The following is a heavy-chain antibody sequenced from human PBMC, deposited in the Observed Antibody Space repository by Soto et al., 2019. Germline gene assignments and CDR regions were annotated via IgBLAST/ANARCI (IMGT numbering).Heavy chain of an antibody. CDR3: ARSRYIVVVPAAIDWFDP. V-gene: IGHV4-30-2*01. CDR2: IYHSGST. Sequence: TLSLTCAVSGGSISSGGYSWSWIRQPPGKGLEWIGYIYHSGSTYYNPSLKSRVTISVDRSKNQFSLKLSSVTAADTAVYYCARSRYIVVVPAAIDWFDPWGQGTLVTVSS. J-gene: IGHJ5*02. CDR1: GGSISSGGYS. D-gene: IGHD2-2*02.